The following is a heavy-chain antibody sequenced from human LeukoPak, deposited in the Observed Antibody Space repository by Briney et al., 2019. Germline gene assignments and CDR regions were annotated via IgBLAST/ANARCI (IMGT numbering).Heavy chain of an antibody. CDR3: ARDPTVAGTYYYGMDV. D-gene: IGHD6-13*01. CDR1: GFTFSDYY. CDR2: ISTSKSYI. Sequence: GVSLRLSCTASGFTFSDYYMSWIGQAPGKGVGWVSSISTSKSYIYYADSVKGRFTISRDNDKNSLYLQMNSLRAEDTAVYYCARDPTVAGTYYYGMDVWGQGTTVTVSS. J-gene: IGHJ6*02. V-gene: IGHV3-11*06.